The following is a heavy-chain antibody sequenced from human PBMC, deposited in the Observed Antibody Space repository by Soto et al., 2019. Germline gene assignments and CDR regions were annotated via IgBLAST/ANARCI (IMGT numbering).Heavy chain of an antibody. Sequence: QITLKESGPTLVKPTQTLTLTCTFSGFSLSTSGVGVGWIRQPPGKALEWLALIYWDDDKRYSPSLKSRLTITKDTYKNQVVLTMTNMDPVDTATYYCAHRQEAGNVVDNWFDPWGQGTLVTVSS. CDR3: AHRQEAGNVVDNWFDP. D-gene: IGHD6-19*01. CDR1: GFSLSTSGVG. CDR2: IYWDDDK. J-gene: IGHJ5*02. V-gene: IGHV2-5*02.